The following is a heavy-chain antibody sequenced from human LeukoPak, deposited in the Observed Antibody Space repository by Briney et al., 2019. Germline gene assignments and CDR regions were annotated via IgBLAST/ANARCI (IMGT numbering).Heavy chain of an antibody. J-gene: IGHJ4*02. Sequence: GRSLRLSCAASGFAFSSSGMHWVRQAPGKGLEWVAVISYDGSNKYYADSVKGRFTISRDNSKNTLYLQTNSLRAEDTAVYYCAKSMTTVVNPFDYWGQGTLVTVSS. V-gene: IGHV3-30*18. D-gene: IGHD4-23*01. CDR3: AKSMTTVVNPFDY. CDR1: GFAFSSSG. CDR2: ISYDGSNK.